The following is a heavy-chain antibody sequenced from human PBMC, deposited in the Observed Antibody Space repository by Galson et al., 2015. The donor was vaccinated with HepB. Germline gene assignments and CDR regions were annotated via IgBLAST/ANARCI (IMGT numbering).Heavy chain of an antibody. V-gene: IGHV4-61*02. J-gene: IGHJ5*02. CDR2: IYTSGST. CDR3: AREETLITMVRGVIITGNWFDP. CDR1: GGSISSGSYY. D-gene: IGHD3-10*01. Sequence: TLSLTCTVSGGSISSGSYYWSWIRQPAGKGLEWIGRIYTSGSTNYNPSLKSRVTMSVDTSKNQFSLKLSSVTAADTAVYYCAREETLITMVRGVIITGNWFDPWGQGTLVTVSS.